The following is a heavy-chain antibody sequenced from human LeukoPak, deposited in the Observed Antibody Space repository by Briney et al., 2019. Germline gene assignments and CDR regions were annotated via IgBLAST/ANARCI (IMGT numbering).Heavy chain of an antibody. Sequence: GESLKICCKGSGYRFTSYWIGWVRQMPGKGLEWMRIIYPGDSDTRYSPSFQGQVTISADKSISTAYLQWSSLKASATAMYYCARLPSMVRGVIGFDYWGQGTLVTVSS. CDR3: ARLPSMVRGVIGFDY. V-gene: IGHV5-51*01. D-gene: IGHD3-10*01. CDR1: GYRFTSYW. CDR2: IYPGDSDT. J-gene: IGHJ4*02.